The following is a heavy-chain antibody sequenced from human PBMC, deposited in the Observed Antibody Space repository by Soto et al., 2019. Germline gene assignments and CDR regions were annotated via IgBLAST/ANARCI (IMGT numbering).Heavy chain of an antibody. V-gene: IGHV4-59*01. CDR3: ARGFFTVTTRLGSDYYYYYMDV. CDR1: GGSISSYY. Sequence: PSETLSLTCTVSGGSISSYYWSWIRQPPGKGLEWIGYIYYGGSTNYNPSHKSRITKTVNTSKNQFSLKLNSVNAADSAVYYCARGFFTVTTRLGSDYYYYYMDVWGKGTTVTVSS. CDR2: IYYGGST. J-gene: IGHJ6*03. D-gene: IGHD4-4*01.